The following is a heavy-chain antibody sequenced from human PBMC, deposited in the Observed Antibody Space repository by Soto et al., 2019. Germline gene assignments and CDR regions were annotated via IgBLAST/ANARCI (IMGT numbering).Heavy chain of an antibody. CDR3: ARERLAVAGKGGWFDP. Sequence: NPSETLSLTCTVSGASIISSSYYWGWIRQPPGKGLEWIGSINYSGSTYYNPSLKSRVTISADTSKNQFSLKLRSVSAADTAVYYCARERLAVAGKGGWFDPWGQETLVTVS. CDR1: GASIISSSYY. CDR2: INYSGST. J-gene: IGHJ5*02. D-gene: IGHD6-19*01. V-gene: IGHV4-39*02.